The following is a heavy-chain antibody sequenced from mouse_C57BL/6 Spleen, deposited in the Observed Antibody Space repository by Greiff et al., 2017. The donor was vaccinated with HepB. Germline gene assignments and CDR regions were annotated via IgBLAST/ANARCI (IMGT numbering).Heavy chain of an antibody. V-gene: IGHV1-76*01. D-gene: IGHD1-3*01. J-gene: IGHJ2*01. CDR1: GYTFTDYY. Sequence: VKVVESGAELVRPGASVKLSCKASGYTFTDYYINWVKQRPGQGLEWIARIYPGSGNTYYNEKFKGKATLTAEKSSSTAYMQLSSLTSEDSAVYFCARWGGSSYYFDYWGQGTTLTVSS. CDR2: IYPGSGNT. CDR3: ARWGGSSYYFDY.